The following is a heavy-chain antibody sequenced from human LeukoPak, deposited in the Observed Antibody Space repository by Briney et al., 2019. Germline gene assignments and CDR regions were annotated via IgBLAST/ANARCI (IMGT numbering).Heavy chain of an antibody. Sequence: PSETLSLTCAVYGGSFSGYYWSWTRQPPGKGLEWIGEINHSGSTNYNPSLKSRVTISVDTSKNQFSLKLSSVTAADTAVYYCARGRIKLLGYCSGGSCRIDAFDIWGQGTMVTVSS. D-gene: IGHD2-15*01. V-gene: IGHV4-34*01. J-gene: IGHJ3*02. CDR1: GGSFSGYY. CDR3: ARGRIKLLGYCSGGSCRIDAFDI. CDR2: INHSGST.